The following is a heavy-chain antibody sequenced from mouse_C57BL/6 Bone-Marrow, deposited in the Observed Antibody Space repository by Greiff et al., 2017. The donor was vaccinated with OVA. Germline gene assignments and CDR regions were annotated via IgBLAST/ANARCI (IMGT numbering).Heavy chain of an antibody. V-gene: IGHV3-6*01. CDR3: ARDDYDGYFDY. D-gene: IGHD2-4*01. J-gene: IGHJ2*01. CDR2: ISYDGSN. Sequence: VQLQQSGPGLVKPSQSLSLTCSVTGYSITSGYYWNWIRQFPGNKLEWMGYISYDGSNNYNPSLKNRISITRDTSKNQFFLKLNSVTTEDTATYYCARDDYDGYFDYWGQGTTLTVSS. CDR1: GYSITSGYY.